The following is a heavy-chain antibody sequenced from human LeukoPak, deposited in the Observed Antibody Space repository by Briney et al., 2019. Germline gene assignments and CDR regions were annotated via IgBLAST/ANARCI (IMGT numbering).Heavy chain of an antibody. CDR2: IRYDGSNK. CDR3: AKAESASAAIDY. Sequence: PGGSLRLSCAASGFTFSSYGMHWVRQAPGKGLEWVAFIRYDGSNKYYADSVKGRFTISRDSSKNTLYLQMNSLRAEDTAVYYCAKAESASAAIDYWGQGTLVTVSS. J-gene: IGHJ4*02. CDR1: GFTFSSYG. D-gene: IGHD2-2*01. V-gene: IGHV3-30*02.